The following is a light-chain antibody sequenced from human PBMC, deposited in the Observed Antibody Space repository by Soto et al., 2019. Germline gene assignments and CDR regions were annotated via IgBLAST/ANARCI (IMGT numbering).Light chain of an antibody. Sequence: DIQMTQSPSTLSASVGDRVSITCRASQSISSSLAWYQQKPGKAPKLLIYLASSLESGVPSRFSGSGSGTEFTLTISSLQPDDFATYYCQQYNSYSRTFGQGTKGDIK. CDR3: QQYNSYSRT. CDR2: LAS. CDR1: QSISSS. J-gene: IGKJ1*01. V-gene: IGKV1-5*03.